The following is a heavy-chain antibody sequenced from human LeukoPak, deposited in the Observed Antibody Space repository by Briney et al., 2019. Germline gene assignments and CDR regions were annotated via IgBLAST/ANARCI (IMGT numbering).Heavy chain of an antibody. CDR3: ATDRNLEDCRSSSCYGVWAFNA. CDR2: TIPFLGAA. CDR1: GGTFTSHT. D-gene: IGHD2-2*01. Sequence: SVKVSCKASGGTFTSHTITWVRQASGQGLEWMGGTIPFLGAAHTAQKFQGRVTITTDESTDTAYLELSSLRSEDTAVYYCATDRNLEDCRSSSCYGVWAFNAWGQGTMVTVSS. V-gene: IGHV1-69*05. J-gene: IGHJ3*01.